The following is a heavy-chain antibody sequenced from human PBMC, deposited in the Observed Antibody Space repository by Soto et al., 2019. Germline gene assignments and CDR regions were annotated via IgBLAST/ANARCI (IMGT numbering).Heavy chain of an antibody. D-gene: IGHD2-2*01. CDR1: GFTFSSYA. CDR2: ISSSGDRT. CDR3: AGGGDGVVPAAIMDFDY. J-gene: IGHJ4*02. V-gene: IGHV3-64*02. Sequence: EVQLVESGEGLVQPGGSLRLSCAASGFTFSSYAMHWVRQAPGKGLEYVSAISSSGDRTYYADSVKGRFTISRDNSKNTLYLQMGRLRAEDMAVYYCAGGGDGVVPAAIMDFDYWGQGTLVTVSS.